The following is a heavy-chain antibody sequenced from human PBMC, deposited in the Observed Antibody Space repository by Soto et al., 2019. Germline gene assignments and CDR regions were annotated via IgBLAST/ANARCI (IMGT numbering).Heavy chain of an antibody. Sequence: PGGSLRLSCAASGFTFSSYAMHWVRQAPGKGLEWVAVISYDGSNKYYADSVKGRFTISRDNSKNTLYLQMNSLRAEDTAVYYCARPPRPAAALSDYFDYWGQGTLVTVSS. J-gene: IGHJ4*02. V-gene: IGHV3-30-3*01. D-gene: IGHD2-15*01. CDR1: GFTFSSYA. CDR3: ARPPRPAAALSDYFDY. CDR2: ISYDGSNK.